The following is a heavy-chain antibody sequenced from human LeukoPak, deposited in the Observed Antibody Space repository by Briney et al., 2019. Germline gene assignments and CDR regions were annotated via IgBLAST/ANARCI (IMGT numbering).Heavy chain of an antibody. CDR1: GFTFSSYA. D-gene: IGHD3-3*01. CDR3: AKPPGLYYDFWSGYFPFDY. Sequence: PGGSLRLSCAASGFTFSSYAMSWVRQAPGKGLEWVSAISGSGGSTYYADSVKGRFTISRDNSKNTLYLQMNSPRAEDTAVYYCAKPPGLYYDFWSGYFPFDYWGQGTLVTVSS. V-gene: IGHV3-23*01. CDR2: ISGSGGST. J-gene: IGHJ4*02.